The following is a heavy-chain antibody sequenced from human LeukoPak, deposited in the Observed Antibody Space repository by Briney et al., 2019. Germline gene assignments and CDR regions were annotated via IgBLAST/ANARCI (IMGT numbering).Heavy chain of an antibody. D-gene: IGHD2-2*01. CDR1: GFTFSSYA. CDR2: ILYDGSNK. V-gene: IGHV3-30-3*01. J-gene: IGHJ5*02. Sequence: GGSLRLSCAASGFTFSSYAMHWVRQAPGKGLEWVAVILYDGSNKYYADSVKGRFTISRDNSKNTLYLQMNSLRAEDTAVYYCATHKLGYCSSTSCPRSWWFDPWGQGTLVTVSS. CDR3: ATHKLGYCSSTSCPRSWWFDP.